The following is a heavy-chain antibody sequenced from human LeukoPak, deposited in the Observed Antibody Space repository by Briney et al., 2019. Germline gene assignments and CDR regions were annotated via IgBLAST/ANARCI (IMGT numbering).Heavy chain of an antibody. D-gene: IGHD2-8*01. CDR3: ARELVLMVYAYGGNSPPSRNWFDP. V-gene: IGHV4-4*07. Sequence: SETLSLTCTVSGGSISSYYWSWIRQPAGKGLEWIGRIYTSGSTNYNPSLKSRVTMSVDTSKNQFSLKLSSVTAADTAVYYCARELVLMVYAYGGNSPPSRNWFDPWGQGTLVTVSS. J-gene: IGHJ5*02. CDR2: IYTSGST. CDR1: GGSISSYY.